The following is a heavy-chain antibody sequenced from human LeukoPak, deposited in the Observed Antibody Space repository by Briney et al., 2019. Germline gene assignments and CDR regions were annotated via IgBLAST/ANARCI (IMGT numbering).Heavy chain of an antibody. CDR2: ISYDGSNK. Sequence: GGSLRLSCAASGFTFSSYGMHWVRQAPGKGLEWVAVISYDGSNKYYADSVKGRFTTSRDNSKNTLYLQMNSLRAEDTAVYYSTKDLLTAVYQLLAHAFDIWGQGTMVTVSS. CDR3: TKDLLTAVYQLLAHAFDI. CDR1: GFTFSSYG. V-gene: IGHV3-30*18. J-gene: IGHJ3*02. D-gene: IGHD2-2*01.